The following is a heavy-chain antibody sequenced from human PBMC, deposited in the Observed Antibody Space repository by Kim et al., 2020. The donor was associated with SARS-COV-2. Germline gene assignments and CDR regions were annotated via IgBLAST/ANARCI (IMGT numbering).Heavy chain of an antibody. CDR2: IYYSGST. CDR1: GGSISSSSYY. CDR3: ARSQLLWGVDAFDI. V-gene: IGHV4-39*01. D-gene: IGHD2-2*01. J-gene: IGHJ3*02. Sequence: SETLSLTCTVSGGSISSSSYYWGWIRQPPGKGLEWIGSIYYSGSTYYNPSLKSRVTISVDTSKNQFSLKLSSVTAADTAVYYCARSQLLWGVDAFDIWGQGTMVTVSS.